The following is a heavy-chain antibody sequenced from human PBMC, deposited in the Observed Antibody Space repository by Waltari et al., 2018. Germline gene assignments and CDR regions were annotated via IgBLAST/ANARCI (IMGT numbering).Heavy chain of an antibody. Sequence: QVTLKEPGPVLVKPTETLTLTCTVSGFSLSNARMGVSWIRQPPGKALEWLAHIFSNDEKSYSTSLKSRLTISKDTSKSQVVLTMTNMDPVDTATYYCARIYSDYGDYWSYLDYWGQGTLVTVSS. CDR1: GFSLSNARMG. CDR3: ARIYSDYGDYWSYLDY. J-gene: IGHJ4*02. V-gene: IGHV2-26*01. CDR2: IFSNDEK. D-gene: IGHD4-17*01.